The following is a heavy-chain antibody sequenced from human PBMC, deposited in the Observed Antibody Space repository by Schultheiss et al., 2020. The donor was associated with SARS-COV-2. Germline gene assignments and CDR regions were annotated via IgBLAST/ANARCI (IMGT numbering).Heavy chain of an antibody. Sequence: SETLSLTCTVSGGSISSGGYYWSWIRQHPGKGLEWIGYIYYSGSTYYNPSLKSRVTISVDTSKNQFSLKLRSVTAADTAVYYCARDRHDRVLFDYWGQGTLVTVSS. V-gene: IGHV4-31*03. D-gene: IGHD4/OR15-4a*01. CDR3: ARDRHDRVLFDY. CDR2: IYYSGST. J-gene: IGHJ4*02. CDR1: GGSISSGGYY.